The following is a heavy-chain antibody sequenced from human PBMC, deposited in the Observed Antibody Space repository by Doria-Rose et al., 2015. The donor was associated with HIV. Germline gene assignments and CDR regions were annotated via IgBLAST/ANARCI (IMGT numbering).Heavy chain of an antibody. J-gene: IGHJ4*02. CDR1: GVSLSSPGMG. CDR2: IFSDDER. D-gene: IGHD6-13*01. Sequence: QESGPVLVKPTETLTLTCTVSGVSLSSPGMGVSWIRRPPGKALAWLAHIFSDDERYYKTSLKSRLTISRGTSKSQVVLTMTDMDPVDTATYYCARIKSSRWYHKYYFDFWGQGTLVIVSA. V-gene: IGHV2-26*01. CDR3: ARIKSSRWYHKYYFDF.